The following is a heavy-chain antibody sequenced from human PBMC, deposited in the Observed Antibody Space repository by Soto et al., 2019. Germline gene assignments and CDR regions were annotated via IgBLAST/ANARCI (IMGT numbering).Heavy chain of an antibody. CDR1: GGSISSGGYY. Sequence: QVQLQESGPGLVKPSQTLSLTCTVSGGSISSGGYYWSWIRQHPGKGLEWIGYIYYSGSTYYNPSLKSRVSTSSDTXKNQFSLKLSSVTAADTAVYYCAREGVYRHSWFDPWGQGTLVTVSS. V-gene: IGHV4-31*03. CDR3: AREGVYRHSWFDP. CDR2: IYYSGST. J-gene: IGHJ5*02. D-gene: IGHD6-13*01.